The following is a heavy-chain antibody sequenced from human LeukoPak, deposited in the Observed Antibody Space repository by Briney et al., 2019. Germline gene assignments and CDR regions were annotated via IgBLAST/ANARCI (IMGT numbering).Heavy chain of an antibody. J-gene: IGHJ1*01. V-gene: IGHV1-8*02. Sequence: GASVKVSCKASGYTFTNYGISWVRQAPGQGLEWMGWMNPNNGNTDYAQKFQGRVTLTRNTSISTAYMELSSLRSEDTAVYYCSRGGPVAGTHKYFQHWGRGTLVTVSS. CDR2: MNPNNGNT. CDR1: GYTFTNYG. CDR3: SRGGPVAGTHKYFQH. D-gene: IGHD6-19*01.